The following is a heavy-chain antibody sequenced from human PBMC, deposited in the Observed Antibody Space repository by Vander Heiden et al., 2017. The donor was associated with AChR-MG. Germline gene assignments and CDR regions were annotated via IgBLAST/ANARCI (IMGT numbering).Heavy chain of an antibody. D-gene: IGHD3-3*01. J-gene: IGHJ3*02. Sequence: EVQLLESGGGLVQPGGSLRLSCSASRFTFSGYAMSWVRQAPGKGLEWVSAISGSGGSTYYADSVKGRFTISRDNSKNTLYLQMNSLRAEDTAVYYCAKAPGVVIPLDAFDIWGQGTMVTVSS. CDR2: ISGSGGST. CDR1: RFTFSGYA. V-gene: IGHV3-23*01. CDR3: AKAPGVVIPLDAFDI.